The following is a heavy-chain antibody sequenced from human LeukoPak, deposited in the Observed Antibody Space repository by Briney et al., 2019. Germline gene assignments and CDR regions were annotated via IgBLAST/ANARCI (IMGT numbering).Heavy chain of an antibody. CDR1: GYTFTSYG. J-gene: IGHJ4*02. D-gene: IGHD3-22*01. CDR3: ARNTRGYYYDSPMDY. Sequence: GASVKVSCKASGYTFTSYGISWVRQAPGQGLEWMGWISAYNGNTNYAQKLQGRVTMTTDTSTSTAYMELRSLRSDDTAVYYCARNTRGYYYDSPMDYWGQGTLVTVSS. V-gene: IGHV1-18*01. CDR2: ISAYNGNT.